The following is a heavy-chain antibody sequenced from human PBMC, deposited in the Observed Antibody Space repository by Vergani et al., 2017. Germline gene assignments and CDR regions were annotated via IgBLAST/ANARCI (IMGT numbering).Heavy chain of an antibody. CDR2: IWSNGVNK. Sequence: QAQLVESGGGVVQPGSSLRLSCAASGFTFTDYGMHWVRQAPGKGMEWVAVIWSNGVNKYYADSVRGRFTFSRDNSRYTLDLQMDSLRAEDTAVYHCVRELAPFGAIDVWGQGTMVTVSS. CDR3: VRELAPFGAIDV. CDR1: GFTFTDYG. D-gene: IGHD3-16*01. V-gene: IGHV3-33*01. J-gene: IGHJ3*01.